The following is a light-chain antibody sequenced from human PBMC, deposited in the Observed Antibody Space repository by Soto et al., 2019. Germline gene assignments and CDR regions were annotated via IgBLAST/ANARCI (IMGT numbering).Light chain of an antibody. CDR1: SSDVGGYNY. CDR2: DVS. J-gene: IGLJ1*01. CDR3: ISYTSSSIPYV. Sequence: QSALTQPASVSGSPGQSITISCTGTSSDVGGYNYVSWYQQHPGKAPKLMIYDVSNRPSGVSNRFSGSKSGNTASLTISGLQAEDEADYYCISYTSSSIPYVFGTGTKLTVL. V-gene: IGLV2-14*01.